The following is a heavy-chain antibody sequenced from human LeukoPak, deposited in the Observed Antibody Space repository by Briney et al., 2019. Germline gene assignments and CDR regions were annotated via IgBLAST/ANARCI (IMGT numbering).Heavy chain of an antibody. V-gene: IGHV4-4*02. J-gene: IGHJ5*02. D-gene: IGHD3-10*01. CDR1: GGSISSSNW. Sequence: SETLSLTCAVSGGSISSSNWWSWLRQPPGKGLEWIGEIYHSGSTNYNPSLKSRVTISVDKSKNQFSLKLSSVTAADTAVYYCARGVDGYYYGSGSYHNWFDPWGQGTLVTVSS. CDR3: ARGVDGYYYGSGSYHNWFDP. CDR2: IYHSGST.